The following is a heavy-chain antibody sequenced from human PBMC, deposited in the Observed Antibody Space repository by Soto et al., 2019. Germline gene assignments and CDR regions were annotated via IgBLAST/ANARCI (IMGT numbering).Heavy chain of an antibody. Sequence: SETLSLTCTVSGGSINNYYWSWIRQSPGKGLEWIGCSYYSGTTNYNPSLSSRVTISIGAYKTQFSLRLRSVTAADTAVYYCARRQDWLHLFVTWGPGIL. CDR3: ARRQDWLHLFVT. V-gene: IGHV4-59*01. CDR2: SYYSGTT. CDR1: GGSINNYY. D-gene: IGHD3-9*01. J-gene: IGHJ5*02.